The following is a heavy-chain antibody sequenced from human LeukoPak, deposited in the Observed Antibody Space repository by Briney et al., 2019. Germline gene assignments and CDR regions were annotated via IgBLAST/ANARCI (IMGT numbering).Heavy chain of an antibody. D-gene: IGHD3-3*01. CDR3: ARGITIFGVVTPPVFDY. CDR1: GGSISSYY. J-gene: IGHJ4*02. CDR2: IYYSGGT. V-gene: IGHV4-59*08. Sequence: SETLSLTCTVSGGSISSYYWSWIRQPPGKGLEWIGYIYYSGGTNYNPSLKSRVTISVDTSKNQFSLKLSSVTAADTAVYYCARGITIFGVVTPPVFDYWGQGTLVTVSS.